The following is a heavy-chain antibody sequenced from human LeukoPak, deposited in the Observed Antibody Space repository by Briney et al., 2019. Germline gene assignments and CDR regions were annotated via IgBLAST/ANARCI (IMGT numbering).Heavy chain of an antibody. CDR2: IYPGDSDT. D-gene: IGHD3-22*01. J-gene: IGHJ2*01. CDR1: GYSFTTNW. CDR3: ARSMIVVVPEIWYFDL. Sequence: GESLKISCKGSGYSFTTNWIGWVRQMPGKGLEWMGIIYPGDSDTRYSPSFQGQVTISADKSISTAYLQWSSLKASDTAMYYCARSMIVVVPEIWYFDLWGRGTLVTVSS. V-gene: IGHV5-51*01.